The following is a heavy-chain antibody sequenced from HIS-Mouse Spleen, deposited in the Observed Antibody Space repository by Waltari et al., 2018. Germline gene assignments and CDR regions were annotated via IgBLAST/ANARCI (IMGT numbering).Heavy chain of an antibody. V-gene: IGHV4-4*07. CDR2: ISTSGST. Sequence: QVQLQESGPGLVKPSETLSLTCTVSGGSISSYYWSWIRQPAGKGLEWIGRISTSGSTNYNPSLKCRVTRSVDTSKNHFSLKLSSVTAADTAVYYCAGGHISSSWWNWFDPWGQGTLVTVSS. J-gene: IGHJ5*02. CDR1: GGSISSYY. D-gene: IGHD6-13*01. CDR3: AGGHISSSWWNWFDP.